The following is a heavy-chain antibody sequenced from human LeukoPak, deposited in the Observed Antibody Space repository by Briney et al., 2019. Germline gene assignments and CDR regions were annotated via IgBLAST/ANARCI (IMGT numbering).Heavy chain of an antibody. CDR3: ARDGGWYQLLWWFDP. J-gene: IGHJ5*02. CDR1: GYTFTGYY. Sequence: ASVGVSCKASGYTFTGYYMHWVRQAPGRGLEWMGWINPNSGATKYAQKFQGRVTMTRDTSISTAYMEVSRLRFDDTAVYYCARDGGWYQLLWWFDPWGQGTLVTVSS. V-gene: IGHV1-2*02. CDR2: INPNSGAT. D-gene: IGHD2-2*01.